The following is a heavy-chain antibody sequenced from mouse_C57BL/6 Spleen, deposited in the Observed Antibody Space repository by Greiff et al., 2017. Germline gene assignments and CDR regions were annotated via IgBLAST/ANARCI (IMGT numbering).Heavy chain of an antibody. V-gene: IGHV1-15*01. J-gene: IGHJ4*01. CDR2: IDPETGGT. Sequence: VKLQESGAELVRPGASVTLSCKASGYTFTDYEMHWVKQTPVHGLEWIGAIDPETGGTAYNQKFKGKAILTADKSSSTAYMELRSLTSEDSAVYYCTRLRGNYSYYYAMDYWGQGTSVTVSS. D-gene: IGHD2-1*01. CDR1: GYTFTDYE. CDR3: TRLRGNYSYYYAMDY.